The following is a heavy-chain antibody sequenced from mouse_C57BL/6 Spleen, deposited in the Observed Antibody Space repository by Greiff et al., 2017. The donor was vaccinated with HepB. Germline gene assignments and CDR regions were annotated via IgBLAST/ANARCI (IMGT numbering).Heavy chain of an antibody. J-gene: IGHJ4*01. CDR3: ARGSGYDYYAMDY. Sequence: QVQLQQSGAELAKPGASVKLSCKASGYTFTSYWMHWVKQRPGQGLEWIGYINPSSGYAKYNQKFKDKATLTADKSSSTAYMQLSSLTYEDSAVYYCARGSGYDYYAMDYWGHRTSVTVSS. D-gene: IGHD3-2*02. CDR2: INPSSGYA. CDR1: GYTFTSYW. V-gene: IGHV1-7*01.